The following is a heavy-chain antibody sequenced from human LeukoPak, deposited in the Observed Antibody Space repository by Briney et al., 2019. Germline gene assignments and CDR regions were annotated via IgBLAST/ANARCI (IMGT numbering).Heavy chain of an antibody. CDR3: ARGPSITMIVVVIRHGGWFDP. Sequence: PSETLSLTCAVYGGSFSGYYWSWIRQPPGKGLEWIGEINHSGSTNYNPSLKSRVTISVDTSKNQFSLKLSSVTAADTAVYYCARGPSITMIVVVIRHGGWFDPWGQGTLVTVSS. V-gene: IGHV4-34*01. CDR2: INHSGST. J-gene: IGHJ5*02. CDR1: GGSFSGYY. D-gene: IGHD3-22*01.